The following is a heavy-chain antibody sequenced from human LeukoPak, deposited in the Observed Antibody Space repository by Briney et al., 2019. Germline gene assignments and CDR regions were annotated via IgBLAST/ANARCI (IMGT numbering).Heavy chain of an antibody. Sequence: ASVKVSCKASGYTFTSYDINWVRQATGQGLEWMGWMNPNSGNTGYAQKFQGRVTMTRNTSISTAYMELSSLRSEDTAVYYCARGFSYSSSWYVHYWGRGTLVTVSS. D-gene: IGHD6-13*01. CDR2: MNPNSGNT. J-gene: IGHJ2*01. V-gene: IGHV1-8*01. CDR3: ARGFSYSSSWYVHY. CDR1: GYTFTSYD.